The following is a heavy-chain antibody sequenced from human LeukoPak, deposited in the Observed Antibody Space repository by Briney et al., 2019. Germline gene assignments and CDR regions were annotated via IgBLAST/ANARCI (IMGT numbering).Heavy chain of an antibody. CDR2: ISDDGSVK. D-gene: IGHD6-13*01. Sequence: GGSLRLSCAASGFTFNTYAIHWVRQAPGKGLEWVALISDDGSVKHYADSVRGRFTISRDNSKNTVYLQMNSLRDEDTAVYHCAKDPPSSNWLLDYWGQGTLVTGSS. V-gene: IGHV3-30*18. CDR1: GFTFNTYA. J-gene: IGHJ4*02. CDR3: AKDPPSSNWLLDY.